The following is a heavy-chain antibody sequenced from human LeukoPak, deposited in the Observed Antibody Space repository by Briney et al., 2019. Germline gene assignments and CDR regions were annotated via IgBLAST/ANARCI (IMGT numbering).Heavy chain of an antibody. J-gene: IGHJ6*03. V-gene: IGHV4-34*01. CDR2: INHSGST. Sequence: SETLSLTCAVYGGSFSGYYWSWIRQPPGKGLEWIGEINHSGSTNYNPSLKSRVTISVDTSKNQFSLKLSSVTAADMAVYYCAISGSVVVPVPFPYYYYYMDVWGKGTTVTVSS. CDR3: AISGSVVVPVPFPYYYYYMDV. D-gene: IGHD2-2*01. CDR1: GGSFSGYY.